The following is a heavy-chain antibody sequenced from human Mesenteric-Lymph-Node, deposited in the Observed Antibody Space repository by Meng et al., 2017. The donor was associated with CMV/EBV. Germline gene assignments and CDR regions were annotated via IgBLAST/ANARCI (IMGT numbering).Heavy chain of an antibody. CDR3: AHVRFFEWLSPTDY. V-gene: IGHV1-2*02. CDR1: GYTFTDYY. D-gene: IGHD3-3*01. CDR2: ISPNSGGI. J-gene: IGHJ4*02. Sequence: ASVKVSCKASGYTFTDYYIHWVRQAPGQGLQWMGWISPNSGGIKYAQKFQGRVTMTRDTSISTAYMELRRLTFDDTALYYCAHVRFFEWLSPTDYWGQGTLVTVSS.